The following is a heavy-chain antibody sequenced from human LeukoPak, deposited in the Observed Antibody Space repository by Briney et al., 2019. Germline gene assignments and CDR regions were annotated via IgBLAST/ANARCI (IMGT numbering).Heavy chain of an antibody. D-gene: IGHD3-10*01. Sequence: SGPTLVKPTQTLTLTCTFSGFSFSSGGLGVGWIRRPPGKALEWLALIYWNDDKRYCPSLENRLTITKDTSKNQVVLTMINMDPVDTATYYCALAIIRGVIIWFDPWGQGTLVTVSS. J-gene: IGHJ5*02. V-gene: IGHV2-5*01. CDR1: GFSFSSGGLG. CDR2: IYWNDDK. CDR3: ALAIIRGVIIWFDP.